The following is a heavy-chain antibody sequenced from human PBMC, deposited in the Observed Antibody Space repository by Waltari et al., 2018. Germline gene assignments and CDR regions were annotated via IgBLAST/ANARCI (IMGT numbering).Heavy chain of an antibody. Sequence: EVQLVESGGGVVRPGASMRLSCVVSGFNLSGSAIHWFRQRSGKGLEWVGRVGTKTNSHATLYGPSVEGRFSISRDDSQNTAYLQMDSLDLDDTAVYFCTRVAKGRTSSQFDYWGQGTLVTVSS. J-gene: IGHJ4*02. CDR2: VGTKTNSHAT. CDR1: GFNLSGSA. CDR3: TRVAKGRTSSQFDY. D-gene: IGHD2-2*01. V-gene: IGHV3-73*01.